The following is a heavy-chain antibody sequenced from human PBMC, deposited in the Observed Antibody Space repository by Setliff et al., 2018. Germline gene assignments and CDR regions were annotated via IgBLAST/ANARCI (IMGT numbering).Heavy chain of an antibody. Sequence: SETLSLTCAVYGGSFSTYYWIWIRQPPGKGLEWIGEINHSGSTNYNPSLKSRVTISVDTSKNQFSLKLSSVTAADTAIYYCARHPAGGRGMDVWGQGTTVTVSS. D-gene: IGHD3-16*01. J-gene: IGHJ6*02. CDR1: GGSFSTYY. V-gene: IGHV4-34*01. CDR2: INHSGST. CDR3: ARHPAGGRGMDV.